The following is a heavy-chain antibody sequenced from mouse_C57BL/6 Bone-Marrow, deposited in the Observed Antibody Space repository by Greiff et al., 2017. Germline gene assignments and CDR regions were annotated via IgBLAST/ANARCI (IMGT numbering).Heavy chain of an antibody. V-gene: IGHV5-4*01. J-gene: IGHJ4*01. CDR2: ISDGGSYT. Sequence: DVKLVESGGGLVKPGGSLKLSCAASGFTFSSYAMSWVRQTPEKRLEWVATISDGGSYTYYPDNVKGRFTISRDNAKNNLYLQMSHLKSEDTAMYYCARDTKLPYYYAMDYWGQGTSVTVSS. D-gene: IGHD2-1*01. CDR3: ARDTKLPYYYAMDY. CDR1: GFTFSSYA.